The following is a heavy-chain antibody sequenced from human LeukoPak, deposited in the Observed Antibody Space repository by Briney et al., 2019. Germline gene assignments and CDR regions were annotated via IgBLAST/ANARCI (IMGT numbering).Heavy chain of an antibody. Sequence: PSETLSLTCTVSGGSISSSSYYWGWIRQPPWKGLEWIGYIYYSGSTHYNPSLKSRVSISVDTSKNQFSLRLRSVSAADTAVYYCARDNLDFWSGDHYFDSWGQGTLVTVSS. CDR2: IYYSGST. CDR1: GGSISSSSYY. CDR3: ARDNLDFWSGDHYFDS. D-gene: IGHD3-3*01. V-gene: IGHV4-61*05. J-gene: IGHJ4*02.